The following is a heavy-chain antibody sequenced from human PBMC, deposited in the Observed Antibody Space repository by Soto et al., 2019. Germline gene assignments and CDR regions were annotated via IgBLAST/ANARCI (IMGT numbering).Heavy chain of an antibody. CDR2: IYPSGST. Sequence: SGTLSLTCVVSGGSITGSHWWSWAGQSPGKGLEGIGEIYPSGSTHYRPSLKSGVTISVDKSKSQFSLRLSSVTAADSAVYFCAIRYLPWVGVAVTDTIFDFWGQGTLVTVSS. D-gene: IGHD6-19*01. J-gene: IGHJ4*02. CDR1: GGSITGSHW. CDR3: AIRYLPWVGVAVTDTIFDF. V-gene: IGHV4-4*02.